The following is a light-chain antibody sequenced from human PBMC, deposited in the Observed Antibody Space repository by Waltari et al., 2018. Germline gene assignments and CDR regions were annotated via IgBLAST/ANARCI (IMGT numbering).Light chain of an antibody. CDR2: GSS. Sequence: EIVMTQSPATLSVSPGERATLSCRASQSVSNNLAWDQQKPGQAPRLLIYGSSTRATGIPARFSGSGYGTEFTLTIRSLQSEDFAVYYCQQYNNWPRTFGQGTKVEIK. J-gene: IGKJ1*01. CDR1: QSVSNN. CDR3: QQYNNWPRT. V-gene: IGKV3-15*01.